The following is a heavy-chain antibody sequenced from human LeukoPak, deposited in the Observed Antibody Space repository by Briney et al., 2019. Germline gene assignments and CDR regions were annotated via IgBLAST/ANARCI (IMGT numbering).Heavy chain of an antibody. CDR1: GFTFSSYA. CDR2: IQQDGSGK. J-gene: IGHJ4*02. D-gene: IGHD6-13*01. V-gene: IGHV3-7*01. Sequence: GGSLRLSCAASGFTFSSYAMIWVRQAPGKGLEWVGNIQQDGSGKEYVDAVKGRFTISRENAKNSLYLQMDSLRAEDTAVYYCARDSSSWYFDYWGQGTLVTVSS. CDR3: ARDSSSWYFDY.